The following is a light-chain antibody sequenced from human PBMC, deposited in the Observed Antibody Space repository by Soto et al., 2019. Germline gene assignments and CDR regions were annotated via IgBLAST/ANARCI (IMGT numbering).Light chain of an antibody. J-gene: IGKJ4*01. V-gene: IGKV3D-11*02. CDR1: QSVATN. Sequence: EIVMTQSPATLSVSPGERATLSCRASQSVATNLAWYQQKPGQPPRLLIYGASTRETGIPARFSGSAAGTDFTLTISSLEPEDVAVDYCQQRSSWPLTFGGGTKVDIK. CDR3: QQRSSWPLT. CDR2: GAS.